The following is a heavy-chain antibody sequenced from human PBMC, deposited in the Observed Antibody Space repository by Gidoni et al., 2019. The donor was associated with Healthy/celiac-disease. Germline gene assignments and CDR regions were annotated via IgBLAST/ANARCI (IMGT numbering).Heavy chain of an antibody. CDR3: ARDGYIVVVPAAPPNWFDP. CDR1: GYSISSGYY. J-gene: IGHJ5*02. V-gene: IGHV4-38-2*02. D-gene: IGHD2-2*01. CDR2: IYHSGST. Sequence: QVQLQESGPGLVKPSETLSLTCAVSGYSISSGYYWGWIRQPPGKGLEWIGSIYHSGSTYYNPSLKSRVTISVDTSKNQFSLKLSSVTAADTAVYYCARDGYIVVVPAAPPNWFDPWGQGTLVTVSS.